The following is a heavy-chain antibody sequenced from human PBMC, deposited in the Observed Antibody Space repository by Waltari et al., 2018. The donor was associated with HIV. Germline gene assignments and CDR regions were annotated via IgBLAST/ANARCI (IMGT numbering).Heavy chain of an antibody. CDR3: ARDRGGNFWSAHKPAFLDY. Sequence: DVKLVESGGGLVPPGGSLRLSCADSGFAVRSNYMSWVRQAPGKGLGWVSCICSDGAIYFAESVKGRFIVSRDTSENVVYLPRNSLGVEDTAVYCFARDRGGNFWSAHKPAFLDYGGQGTLVSVSS. V-gene: IGHV3-66*01. D-gene: IGHD3-3*01. CDR2: ICSDGAI. CDR1: GFAVRSNY. J-gene: IGHJ4*02.